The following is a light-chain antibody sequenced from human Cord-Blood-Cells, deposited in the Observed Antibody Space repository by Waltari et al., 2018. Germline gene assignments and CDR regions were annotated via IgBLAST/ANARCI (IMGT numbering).Light chain of an antibody. CDR2: RNS. V-gene: IGLV1-47*01. J-gene: IGLJ3*02. Sequence: QSVLTQPPSASGTPGQRVTISCSGSSSNIGSNYVYWYQQLPGTAPKLLIYRNSQRPAGVPDRFSGSSAGTSASLAVSGLRSEDEADYYCAAWDDSLSGWVFGGGTKLTVL. CDR3: AAWDDSLSGWV. CDR1: SSNIGSNY.